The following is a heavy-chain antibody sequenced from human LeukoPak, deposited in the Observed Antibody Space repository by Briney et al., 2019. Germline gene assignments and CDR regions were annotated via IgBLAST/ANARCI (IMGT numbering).Heavy chain of an antibody. D-gene: IGHD6-19*01. Sequence: RGSLRLSCAASGITFEDYAMHWVRQAPGKGLEWVSFISGDGGTTYYPDSVKGRFTISRDNSRNYLYLQMNSLRTEDTALYYCAKDQGASGWGAFDYWGQGTLVTVSS. CDR3: AKDQGASGWGAFDY. J-gene: IGHJ4*02. V-gene: IGHV3-43*02. CDR1: GITFEDYA. CDR2: ISGDGGTT.